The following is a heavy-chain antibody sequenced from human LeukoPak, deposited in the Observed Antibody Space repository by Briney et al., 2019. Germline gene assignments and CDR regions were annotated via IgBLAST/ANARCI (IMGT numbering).Heavy chain of an antibody. J-gene: IGHJ6*03. D-gene: IGHD2-21*02. CDR2: INHSGST. CDR1: GGSFSGYY. Sequence: PSETLSLTCAVYGGSFSGYYWSWIRQPPGKGLEWIGEINHSGSTNYNPSLKSRVTISVDTSKNQFSLKLSSVTAADTAVYYCARPPYCGGDCVDYMDVWGKGTTVTVSS. V-gene: IGHV4-34*01. CDR3: ARPPYCGGDCVDYMDV.